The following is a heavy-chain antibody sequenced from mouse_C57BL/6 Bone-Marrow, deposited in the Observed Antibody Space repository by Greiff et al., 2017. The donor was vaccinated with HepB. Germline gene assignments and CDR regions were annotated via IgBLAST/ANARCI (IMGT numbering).Heavy chain of an antibody. CDR1: GYTFPSYW. J-gene: IGHJ4*01. Sequence: QVQLQQPGAELVMPGASVKLSCKASGYTFPSYWMHWVKQRPGQGLEWIGEIDPSDSYTNYNQKFKGKSTLTVDKSSSPAYMQLSSLTSEDSAVYYCATYYDYYSYYAMDYWGQGTSVTVSS. CDR2: IDPSDSYT. CDR3: ATYYDYYSYYAMDY. V-gene: IGHV1-69*01. D-gene: IGHD2-4*01.